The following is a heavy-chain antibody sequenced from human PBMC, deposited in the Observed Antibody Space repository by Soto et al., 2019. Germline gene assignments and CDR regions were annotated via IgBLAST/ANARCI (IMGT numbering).Heavy chain of an antibody. V-gene: IGHV1-69*12. D-gene: IGHD1-26*01. Sequence: QVQLLRSGAEVKQPGSSVKVSCKVAGGTFTSYAIIWVRQSPDQGLEWMGGIIPIFGTANYAQKFQGRVTITADESTSTAYMELSSLRSEDTAVYYCAREASYWMFDYWGQGTLVTVSS. CDR1: GGTFTSYA. CDR2: IIPIFGTA. J-gene: IGHJ4*02. CDR3: AREASYWMFDY.